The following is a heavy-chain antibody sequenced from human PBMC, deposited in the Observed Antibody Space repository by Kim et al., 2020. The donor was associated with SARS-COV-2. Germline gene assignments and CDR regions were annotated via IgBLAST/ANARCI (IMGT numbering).Heavy chain of an antibody. Sequence: GGSLRLSCSASGFTFNTFGMHWVRQAPGQGLEWIAVISYDSNNDYYADSVAGRFTISRDNSKNTFYLQMDYLRVEDTAVYYCARAGGLYSASEDDDSYFGFDVWGQGTTVTVSS. J-gene: IGHJ6*02. CDR1: GFTFNTFG. V-gene: IGHV3-33*05. CDR2: ISYDSNND. D-gene: IGHD3-10*01. CDR3: ARAGGLYSASEDDDSYFGFDV.